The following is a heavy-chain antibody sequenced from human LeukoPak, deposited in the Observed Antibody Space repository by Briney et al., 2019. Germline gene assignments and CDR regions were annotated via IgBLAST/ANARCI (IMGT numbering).Heavy chain of an antibody. Sequence: GGSLRLSCAASGFTFSSYAMSWVRQAPGKGLEWVSAISGSGGSTYYADSVKGRFTISRDNSKNTLYLQMNSLRAEDTAVYYCAKDRYSGSYNYYYYGMDVWGQGTTVTVSS. V-gene: IGHV3-23*01. CDR2: ISGSGGST. D-gene: IGHD1-26*01. J-gene: IGHJ6*02. CDR3: AKDRYSGSYNYYYYGMDV. CDR1: GFTFSSYA.